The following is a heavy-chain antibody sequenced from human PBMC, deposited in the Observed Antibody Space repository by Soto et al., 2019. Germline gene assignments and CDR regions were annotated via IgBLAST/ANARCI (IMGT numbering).Heavy chain of an antibody. J-gene: IGHJ4*01. CDR3: AKVGIRGLYYFDS. D-gene: IGHD1-26*01. CDR2: ISGSGDSP. Sequence: EVQLLESGGGLVQPGGSLRLSCAASGFTFSNYAMSWVRQAPGKGLEWVSIISGSGDSPYYADSVKGRFTISRDNSRNTLCQQMNSPRAGHSASYCCAKVGIRGLYYFDSWGQGTLVTVSS. CDR1: GFTFSNYA. V-gene: IGHV3-23*01.